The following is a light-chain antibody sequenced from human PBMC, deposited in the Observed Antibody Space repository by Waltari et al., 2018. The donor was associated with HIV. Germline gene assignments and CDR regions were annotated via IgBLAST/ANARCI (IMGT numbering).Light chain of an antibody. CDR3: ESADSSLWV. V-gene: IGLV3-25*03. Sequence: SYELPQPPSVSVSPGQTARITCSGAALPKQYAYWYQQKAGQAPVLVIYKDSERPSGIPERFSGSSSGTTVTLTISGVQAEDEADYYCESADSSLWVFGGGTKLTVL. CDR2: KDS. CDR1: ALPKQY. J-gene: IGLJ3*02.